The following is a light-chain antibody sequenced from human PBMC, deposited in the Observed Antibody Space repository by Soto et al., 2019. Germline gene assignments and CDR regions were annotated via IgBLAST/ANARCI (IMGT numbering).Light chain of an antibody. V-gene: IGKV3-20*01. CDR1: QSVSSNF. CDR2: GAS. J-gene: IGKJ1*01. CDR3: QQYDSSPRT. Sequence: ENVLTQSPGTLSLSPGERATLSCRASQSVSSNFLAWYQQKTGKAPRLLIYGASNRATGIPDRFSGSGSGTDFTLPISRLEPEDFEVYYCQQYDSSPRTFGQGTKVDIK.